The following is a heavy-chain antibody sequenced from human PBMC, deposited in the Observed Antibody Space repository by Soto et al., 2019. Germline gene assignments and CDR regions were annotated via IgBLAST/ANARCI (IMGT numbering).Heavy chain of an antibody. CDR3: ARDPHEFWNSYFLDP. V-gene: IGHV1-18*01. CDR1: GYPFDTYG. J-gene: IGHJ5*02. D-gene: IGHD3-3*01. CDR2: ISAYNSQT. Sequence: ASVKVSCKASGYPFDTYGTNWVRQAPGQRPEWMGWISAYNSQTDYAQDFQGRVTMATDTSTNTAYMELRNLRSDDTAVYYCARDPHEFWNSYFLDPWGPGTLVTVSS.